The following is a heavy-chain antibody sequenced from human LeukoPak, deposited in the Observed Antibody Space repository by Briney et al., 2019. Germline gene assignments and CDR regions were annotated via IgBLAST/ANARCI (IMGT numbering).Heavy chain of an antibody. J-gene: IGHJ6*02. Sequence: ASVKVSCTASGYTFINYYMHWVRQAPGQGLEWMGIINPSGDSTTYAQKFQGRVTMTRDTSTSTVYMELSSLRSEDTAVYYCARLGATINGMDVWGQGATVTVSS. CDR3: ARLGATINGMDV. D-gene: IGHD5-12*01. CDR1: GYTFINYY. V-gene: IGHV1-46*01. CDR2: INPSGDST.